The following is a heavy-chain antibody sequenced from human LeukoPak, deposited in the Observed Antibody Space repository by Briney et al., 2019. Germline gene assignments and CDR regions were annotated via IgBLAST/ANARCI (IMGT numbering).Heavy chain of an antibody. D-gene: IGHD6-6*01. CDR2: ISGSGGST. Sequence: QPGGSLRLSCAASGFTFSSYAMSWVRQAPGKGLEWVTAISGSGGSTYYADSVKGRFTISRDNSKNTLYLQMNSLRAEDTAVYYCAKDYAYSSSSLFDYWGQGTLVTVSS. V-gene: IGHV3-23*01. CDR3: AKDYAYSSSSLFDY. J-gene: IGHJ4*02. CDR1: GFTFSSYA.